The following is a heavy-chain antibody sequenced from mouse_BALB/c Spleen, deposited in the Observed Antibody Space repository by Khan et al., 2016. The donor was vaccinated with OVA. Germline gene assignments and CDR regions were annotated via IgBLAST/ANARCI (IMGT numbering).Heavy chain of an antibody. CDR3: TRGGYDSPFAF. CDR2: INPSNGGS. D-gene: IGHD2-14*01. J-gene: IGHJ3*01. CDR1: GYSFTSYY. Sequence: QVQLKQSGAELVKPGASVKLSCKASGYSFTSYYIHWVKQRPGQGLEWIGEINPSNGGSNVNEKFKSKATLTEDKSSSTAYMELSSLTSEDSAVYYCTRGGYDSPFAFWGQGTLVTVSA. V-gene: IGHV1S81*02.